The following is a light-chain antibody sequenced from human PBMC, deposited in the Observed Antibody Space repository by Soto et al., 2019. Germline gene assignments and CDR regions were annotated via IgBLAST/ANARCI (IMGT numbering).Light chain of an antibody. V-gene: IGKV3-20*01. CDR3: QLYGISPH. CDR2: ASS. Sequence: EIVLTQSPGTLSLSPGERATLSCKTSQSRGSNFLAWYQHKPGKAPRLLIYASSNPATGIPDRLSGSASGTDFTLTIKRLEPEDFAVYYCQLYGISPHFGQGTRLEI. CDR1: QSRGSNF. J-gene: IGKJ5*01.